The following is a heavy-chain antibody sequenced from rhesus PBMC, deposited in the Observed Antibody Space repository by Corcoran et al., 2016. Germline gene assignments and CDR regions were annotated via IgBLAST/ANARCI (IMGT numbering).Heavy chain of an antibody. J-gene: IGHJ4*01. D-gene: IGHD1-1-1*01. V-gene: IGHV2-95*01. Sequence: QVTLKESGPALVKPTQTPTLTCTFPGFSISTSGTGVGWIRQPPGKALERLASMYWNDSKYYSTALKSRLTISKDTAKNQVVLTVTNMGPVDTGTYCCARSSWNPLEYWGQGVLVTVSS. CDR3: ARSSWNPLEY. CDR1: GFSISTSGTG. CDR2: MYWNDSK.